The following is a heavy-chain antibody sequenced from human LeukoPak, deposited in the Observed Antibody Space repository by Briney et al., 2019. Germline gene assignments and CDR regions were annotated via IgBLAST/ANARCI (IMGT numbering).Heavy chain of an antibody. CDR3: ARSAVADTLSAYYFGY. CDR1: GYTFITYD. CDR2: ISAYNGNT. J-gene: IGHJ4*02. Sequence: ASVKVSCKASGYTFITYDISWVRQAPGQGLEWMEWISAYNGNTNYAQKLQGRVTMTTESSTNTAYMELRSLRSDDTAVYYCARSAVADTLSAYYFGYWGQGTLVTVSS. V-gene: IGHV1-18*01. D-gene: IGHD6-19*01.